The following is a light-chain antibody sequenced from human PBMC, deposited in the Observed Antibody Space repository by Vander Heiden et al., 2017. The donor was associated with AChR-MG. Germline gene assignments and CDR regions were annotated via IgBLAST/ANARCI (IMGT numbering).Light chain of an antibody. Sequence: DIQMTQSPSSLSASVGDRVTITCRASQSSSSYLNWYQQKPGKAPKLLIYAASSLQSGVPSRFSGSGSGTDFTLTSSSLQPEDFATYYCQQSYSTLPYTFGQGTKLEIK. CDR3: QQSYSTLPYT. V-gene: IGKV1-39*01. CDR1: QSSSSY. CDR2: AAS. J-gene: IGKJ2*01.